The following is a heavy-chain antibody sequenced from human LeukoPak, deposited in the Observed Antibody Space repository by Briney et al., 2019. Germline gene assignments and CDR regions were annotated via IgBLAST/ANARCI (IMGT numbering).Heavy chain of an antibody. CDR3: ARELLKSSLQYYYGSGSSGY. D-gene: IGHD3-10*01. CDR1: GYTFTGYY. Sequence: ASVKVSCKASGYTFTGYYMHWVRQAPGQGLEWMGWINPNSGGTNYAQKFRGRVTMTRDTSISTAYMELSRLRSDDTAVYYCARELLKSSLQYYYGSGSSGYWGQGTLVTVSS. V-gene: IGHV1-2*02. J-gene: IGHJ4*02. CDR2: INPNSGGT.